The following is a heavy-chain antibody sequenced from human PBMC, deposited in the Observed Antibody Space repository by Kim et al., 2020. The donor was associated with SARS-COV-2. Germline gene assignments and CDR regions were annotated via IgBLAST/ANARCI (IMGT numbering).Heavy chain of an antibody. V-gene: IGHV5-51*01. J-gene: IGHJ5*02. D-gene: IGHD2-15*01. CDR2: IYPDDSDT. CDR1: GYRFTKYW. CDR3: AKTYCSGGDCYYVWFDH. Sequence: GESLKISCKGSGYRFTKYWIGWVRQMPGKGLEWVGIIYPDDSDTRYSPSFQGQVTISADRSINTAYLQWTSLKASDTAIYYCAKTYCSGGDCYYVWFDHWGQGTLVTVPS.